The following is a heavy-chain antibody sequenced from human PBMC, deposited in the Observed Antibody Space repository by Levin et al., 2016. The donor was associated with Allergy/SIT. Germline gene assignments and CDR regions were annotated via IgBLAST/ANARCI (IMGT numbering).Heavy chain of an antibody. CDR3: VKTGYQTSMEEDDY. CDR1: GYSFTSYW. Sequence: KVSCKDSGYSFTSYWIGWVRQMPGKGLEWMGIIYPGDSDTRYSPSFQGQVTISADKSISTAYLQWSSLKASDTAMYYCVKTGYQTSMEEDDYWGQGTLVTVSS. D-gene: IGHD3-9*01. CDR2: IYPGDSDT. J-gene: IGHJ4*02. V-gene: IGHV5-51*01.